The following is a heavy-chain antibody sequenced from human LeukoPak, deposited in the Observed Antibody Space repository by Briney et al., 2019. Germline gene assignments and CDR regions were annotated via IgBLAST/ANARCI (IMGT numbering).Heavy chain of an antibody. CDR3: AKDAQRGFDYSNSLQN. V-gene: IGHV3-33*06. CDR1: GFTFSHYV. Sequence: PGGSLRLSCAASGFTFSHYVMHWVGQTPGAGLEWVAVIWSDGSDKYYAKSVKGPFTISRDNSKNSLFLQMNSLRAEDTAVYYCAKDAQRGFDYSNSLQNWGQGILVTVSS. J-gene: IGHJ1*01. CDR2: IWSDGSDK. D-gene: IGHD4-11*01.